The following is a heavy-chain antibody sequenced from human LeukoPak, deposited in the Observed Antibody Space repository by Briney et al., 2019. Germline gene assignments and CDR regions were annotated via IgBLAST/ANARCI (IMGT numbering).Heavy chain of an antibody. CDR1: GGSFSGYY. V-gene: IGHV4-34*01. Sequence: SETLSLTCAVYGGSFSGYYWSWIRQPPGKGLEWIGEINHSGSTNYNPSLKSRVTISVDTSKNQFSLKLSSVTAADTAVYYCARGVVGAYYTWYFDLWGRGTLVTVSS. D-gene: IGHD1-26*01. CDR3: ARGVVGAYYTWYFDL. CDR2: INHSGST. J-gene: IGHJ2*01.